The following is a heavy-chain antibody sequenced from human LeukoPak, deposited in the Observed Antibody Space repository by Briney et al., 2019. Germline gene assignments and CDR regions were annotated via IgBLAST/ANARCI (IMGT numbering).Heavy chain of an antibody. CDR1: GGSISSSGYY. CDR3: ARHEYSGSYYGLSWFDP. V-gene: IGHV4-39*01. J-gene: IGHJ5*02. CDR2: IYYSGST. Sequence: SETLSLTCTVSGGSISSSGYYWGWIRQPPGKGLEWIASIYYSGSTYYNPSLNSRVTISVDTSKNQLSLKLSSLTAADTAVYYCARHEYSGSYYGLSWFDPWGQGTLVTVSS. D-gene: IGHD1-26*01.